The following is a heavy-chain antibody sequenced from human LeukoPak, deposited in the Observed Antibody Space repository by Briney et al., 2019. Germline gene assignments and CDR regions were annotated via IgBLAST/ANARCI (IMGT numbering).Heavy chain of an antibody. Sequence: PGGSLRLSCAASGFTFSSYWMSWVRQAPGKGLEWVANIKQDGSEKYYVDSVKGRFTISRDNSKNTLYLQMNSLRAEDTAVYYCAKDVVVVAATGDDYWGQGTLVTVSS. D-gene: IGHD2-15*01. V-gene: IGHV3-7*05. CDR3: AKDVVVVAATGDDY. CDR2: IKQDGSEK. CDR1: GFTFSSYW. J-gene: IGHJ4*02.